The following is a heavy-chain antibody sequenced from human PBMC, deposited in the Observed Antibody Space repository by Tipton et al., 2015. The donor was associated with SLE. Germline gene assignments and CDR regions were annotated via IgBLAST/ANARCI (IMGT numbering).Heavy chain of an antibody. Sequence: TLSLTCAVYGGSFSDYYWSWIRQTPGEGLERIGEINHTGGTNYNPSLKSRVTISVDTSKNQLSLKLSAVTAADTAVYYCARALWKGGDYWGQGTLVTVSS. V-gene: IGHV4-34*01. D-gene: IGHD1-1*01. CDR2: INHTGGT. CDR3: ARALWKGGDY. CDR1: GGSFSDYY. J-gene: IGHJ4*02.